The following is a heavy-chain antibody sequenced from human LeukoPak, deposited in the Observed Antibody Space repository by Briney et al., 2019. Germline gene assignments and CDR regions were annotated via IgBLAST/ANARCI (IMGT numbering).Heavy chain of an antibody. CDR2: ISYDGSNK. CDR3: ARVKVGITYWFDP. CDR1: GFTFSSYA. D-gene: IGHD1-26*01. J-gene: IGHJ5*02. Sequence: GGSLRLSCAASGFTFSSYAMHWVRQAPGKGLEWGAVISYDGSNKYYADSVKGRFTISIDNSKNTLYLQMNSLRVEDTAVYYCARVKVGITYWFDPWGQGTLVTVSS. V-gene: IGHV3-30*04.